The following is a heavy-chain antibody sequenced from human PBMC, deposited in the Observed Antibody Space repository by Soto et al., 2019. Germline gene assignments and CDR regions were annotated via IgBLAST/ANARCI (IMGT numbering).Heavy chain of an antibody. CDR1: GFTFSSYA. Sequence: GGSLRLSCAASGFTFSSYAMSWVRQAPGKGLEWVSAISGSGGSTYYADSVKGRFTISRDNSKNTLYLQMNSLRAEDTAVYYCAKDFFNELVLFHYYYGINVWGQGTTVTASS. D-gene: IGHD6-6*01. V-gene: IGHV3-23*01. J-gene: IGHJ6*02. CDR3: AKDFFNELVLFHYYYGINV. CDR2: ISGSGGST.